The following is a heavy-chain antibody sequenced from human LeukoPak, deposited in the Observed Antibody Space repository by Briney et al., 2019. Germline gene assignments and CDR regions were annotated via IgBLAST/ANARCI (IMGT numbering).Heavy chain of an antibody. D-gene: IGHD1-26*01. V-gene: IGHV3-43*02. CDR2: LRGDGGST. Sequence: PGGSLRLSCAAPGLITDDYAIHWVRQAPGKGLEWVSLLRGDGGSTFYADSVRGRFTISRDNSKNSLSLQMSSLRSEDTALYFCVRESERSGWFDHWGQGTLVTVSS. CDR1: GLITDDYA. J-gene: IGHJ5*02. CDR3: VRESERSGWFDH.